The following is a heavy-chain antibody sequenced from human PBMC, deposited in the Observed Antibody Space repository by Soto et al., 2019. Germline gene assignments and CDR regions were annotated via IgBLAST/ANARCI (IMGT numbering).Heavy chain of an antibody. CDR2: IVPIYRTA. V-gene: IGHV1-69*13. Sequence: SVKVSCKASGGTFSSYRINWVRQAPGQGIEWMGGIVPIYRTADSAQEFQGRVTITADESARTAYMELRSLKSRGTAVYYCVREAGAKRGSSWGQGTLVTVA. CDR1: GGTFSSYR. CDR3: VREAGAKRGSS. J-gene: IGHJ4*02. D-gene: IGHD6-13*01.